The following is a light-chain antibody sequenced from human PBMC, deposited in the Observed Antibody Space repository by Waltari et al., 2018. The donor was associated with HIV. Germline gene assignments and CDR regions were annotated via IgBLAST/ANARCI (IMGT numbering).Light chain of an antibody. Sequence: DVQMTQSPSTLAASVGDRVTITCRASQSISNLLAWYQQKPGKAPKLLIYKASNLESGVPSRFSGSVSGTEFTLTISSLQPDDIATYSCQQYDSYWTFGQGTKVEIK. CDR1: QSISNL. CDR2: KAS. V-gene: IGKV1-5*03. CDR3: QQYDSYWT. J-gene: IGKJ1*01.